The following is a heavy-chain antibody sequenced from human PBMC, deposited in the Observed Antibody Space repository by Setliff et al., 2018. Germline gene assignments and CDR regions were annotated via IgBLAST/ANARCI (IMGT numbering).Heavy chain of an antibody. Sequence: GESLKISCQGSGYRFTNYWIGWVRQMPGKGLEWMGVVYPGDSDTRYSPSFQGQVTMSADKSFSTAFLQWSSLKASDTAIYYCARLGGDSTGYSLDYWGQGSLVTVSS. V-gene: IGHV5-51*01. CDR1: GYRFTNYW. J-gene: IGHJ4*02. D-gene: IGHD3-9*01. CDR2: VYPGDSDT. CDR3: ARLGGDSTGYSLDY.